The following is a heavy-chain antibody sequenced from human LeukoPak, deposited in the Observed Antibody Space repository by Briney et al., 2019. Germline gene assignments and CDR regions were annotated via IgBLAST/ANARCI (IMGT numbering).Heavy chain of an antibody. V-gene: IGHV4-61*01. CDR3: ARGSSSLEWLLYLDYYYMDV. CDR2: IYYSGST. J-gene: IGHJ6*03. CDR1: GGSASSGSYY. Sequence: SETLALTCTVSGGSASSGSYYWSWIRQPPVKGLEWIGYIYYSGSTNYNPSLKSRVTISVDTSKNQFSLKLSSVTAADTAVYYCARGSSSLEWLLYLDYYYMDVWGKGTTVTVSS. D-gene: IGHD3-3*01.